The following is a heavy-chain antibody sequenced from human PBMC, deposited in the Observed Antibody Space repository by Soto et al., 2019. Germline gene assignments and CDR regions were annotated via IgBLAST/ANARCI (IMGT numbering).Heavy chain of an antibody. D-gene: IGHD2-15*01. CDR3: ARVYCSGGSCYHLDY. J-gene: IGHJ4*02. CDR2: INPTGDNK. CDR1: GYTFTRNY. Sequence: GASVKVSCKASGYTFTRNYVHWVRQAPGQGLEWMAVINPTGDNKVYAQKFQGRLTLTTDTSTSTMYMELNSLRAEDTAVYYCARVYCSGGSCYHLDYWGQGTLVTVSS. V-gene: IGHV1-46*01.